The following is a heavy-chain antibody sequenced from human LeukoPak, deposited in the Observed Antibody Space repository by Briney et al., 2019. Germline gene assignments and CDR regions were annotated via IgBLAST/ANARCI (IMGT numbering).Heavy chain of an antibody. CDR2: FDPEDGET. CDR1: GYTLTELS. J-gene: IGHJ4*02. Sequence: ASVKVSCKVSGYTLTELSMHWVRQAPGKGLEWVGGFDPEDGETIYAQKFQGRVTMTEDTSTDTAYMELSSLRSEDTAVYYCATASWRQWLVPPKGTDKYYFDYWGQGTLVTVSS. CDR3: ATASWRQWLVPPKGTDKYYFDY. D-gene: IGHD6-19*01. V-gene: IGHV1-24*01.